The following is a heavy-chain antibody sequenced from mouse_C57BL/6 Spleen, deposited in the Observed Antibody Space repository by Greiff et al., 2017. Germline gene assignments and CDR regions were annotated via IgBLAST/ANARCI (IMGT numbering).Heavy chain of an antibody. J-gene: IGHJ2*01. CDR3: ARSPTIVTTPYYFDS. Sequence: VQLQQSGPELVKPGASVKISCKASGYAFSSSWINWVKQRPGKGLEWIGRIYPGDGDTNYNGKFKGKATLTADKSSSTAYMQLSSLTSEDSAVYFCARSPTIVTTPYYFDSWGQGTTLTVSS. CDR2: IYPGDGDT. V-gene: IGHV1-82*01. CDR1: GYAFSSSW. D-gene: IGHD2-5*01.